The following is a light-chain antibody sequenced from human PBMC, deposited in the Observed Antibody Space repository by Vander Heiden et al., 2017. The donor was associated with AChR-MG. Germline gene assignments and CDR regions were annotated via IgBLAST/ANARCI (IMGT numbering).Light chain of an antibody. CDR3: AAWDDSLTGLV. CDR2: SNN. V-gene: IGLV1-44*01. J-gene: IGLJ3*02. CDR1: TSNVGSNS. Sequence: QSVLTQPPSASGTPGQRVTISCSGSTSNVGSNSVNWYQQLPGTAPKLLIYSNNQRPSGVPDRFSGSKSGTSASLVISGLQSEDEADYYCAAWDDSLTGLVFGGGTKLTVL.